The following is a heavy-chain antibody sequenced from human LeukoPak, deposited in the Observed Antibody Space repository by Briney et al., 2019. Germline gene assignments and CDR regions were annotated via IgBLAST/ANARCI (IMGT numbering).Heavy chain of an antibody. CDR3: TTASPYYLHNFEAFDI. Sequence: GGSLRLSCAASGFTFSNAWMTWVRQAPGKGLEWVGRIKSKTDGGAADYAAPVKGRFTISRDDSKNTLYLQMNSLKTEDTAVYYCTTASPYYLHNFEAFDIWGQGTMVTVSS. CDR2: IKSKTDGGAA. D-gene: IGHD2/OR15-2a*01. CDR1: GFTFSNAW. V-gene: IGHV3-15*01. J-gene: IGHJ3*02.